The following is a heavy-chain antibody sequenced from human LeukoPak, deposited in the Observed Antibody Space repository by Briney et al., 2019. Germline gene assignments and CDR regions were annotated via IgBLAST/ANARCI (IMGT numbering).Heavy chain of an antibody. V-gene: IGHV1-69*04. J-gene: IGHJ4*02. CDR2: IIPILGIA. Sequence: SVKVSCKASGGTFSSYAISWVRQAPGQGLEWMGRIIPILGIANYAQKFQGRVTITADKSTSTAYMELSSLRSEDTVVYYCARDVDTAPDFDYWGRGTLVTVSS. D-gene: IGHD5-18*01. CDR1: GGTFSSYA. CDR3: ARDVDTAPDFDY.